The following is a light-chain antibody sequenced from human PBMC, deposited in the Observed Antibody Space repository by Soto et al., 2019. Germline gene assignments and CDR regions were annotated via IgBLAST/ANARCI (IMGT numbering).Light chain of an antibody. J-gene: IGKJ2*01. V-gene: IGKV3-15*01. CDR3: HQYNNWPPYT. CDR1: QSVSSD. Sequence: EIVVTQSPATLSVSPGERVTLSCRASQSVSSDLAWYQQKPGQAPRLLIYGASTRATGIPARFSGSGSGTDFTLAINSLQSEDFAIYYCHQYNNWPPYTFGQGTKVDIK. CDR2: GAS.